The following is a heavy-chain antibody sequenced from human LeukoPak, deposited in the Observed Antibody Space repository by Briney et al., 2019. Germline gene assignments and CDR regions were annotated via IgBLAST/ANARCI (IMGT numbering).Heavy chain of an antibody. J-gene: IGHJ5*02. CDR1: GYSFTSYW. CDR3: ARLFASYDILTGYSIDDWFDP. D-gene: IGHD3-9*01. CDR2: IYPGDTDT. V-gene: IGHV5-51*01. Sequence: GESLKISCKGSGYSFTSYWIGWVRQMPGKGLEWMGIIYPGDTDTRYSPSFQGQVTISADKSISTAYLQWSSLKASDTAMYYCARLFASYDILTGYSIDDWFDPWGQGTLVTVSS.